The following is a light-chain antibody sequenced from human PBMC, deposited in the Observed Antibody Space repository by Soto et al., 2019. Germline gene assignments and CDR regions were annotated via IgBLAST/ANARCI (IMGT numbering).Light chain of an antibody. CDR3: QQRSDWPT. Sequence: EIVLTQSPGTLSLSPGERATLSCRASQSVSSYLAWYQQKGGQAPRLLIYDASNRATGIPARFSGSGSGTDFTLTISRLEPEDFAVYHCQQRSDWPTFGGGTKVEIK. CDR1: QSVSSY. J-gene: IGKJ4*01. V-gene: IGKV3-11*01. CDR2: DAS.